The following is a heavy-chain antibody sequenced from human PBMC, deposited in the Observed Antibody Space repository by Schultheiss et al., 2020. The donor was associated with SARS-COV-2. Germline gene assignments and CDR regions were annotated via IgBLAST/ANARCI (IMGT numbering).Heavy chain of an antibody. J-gene: IGHJ6*02. D-gene: IGHD2-8*01. CDR3: ARRGICTNGVCYTGRAPYGMDV. V-gene: IGHV4-4*02. Sequence: SETLSLTCAVSGGSISSSNWWSWVRQPPGKGLEWIGEIYHSGSTNYNPSLKSRVTISVDTSKNQFSLKLSSVTAADTAVYYCARRGICTNGVCYTGRAPYGMDVWGQGTTVTVSS. CDR1: GGSISSSNW. CDR2: IYHSGST.